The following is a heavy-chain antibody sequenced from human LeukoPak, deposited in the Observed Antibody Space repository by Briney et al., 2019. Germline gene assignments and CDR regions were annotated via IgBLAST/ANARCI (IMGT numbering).Heavy chain of an antibody. CDR2: MYYSGST. V-gene: IGHV4-39*01. CDR1: GGSISSSGYY. CDR3: ASKSTAWTIDY. J-gene: IGHJ4*02. Sequence: PSETLSLTCTVSGGSISSSGYYWGWIRQTPGKGLEWIGTMYYSGSTNYNPSLKSRVTLSIDTPKNQFSLRLSSVTAADTAVYYCASKSTAWTIDYWGQGTLVTVSS. D-gene: IGHD3/OR15-3a*01.